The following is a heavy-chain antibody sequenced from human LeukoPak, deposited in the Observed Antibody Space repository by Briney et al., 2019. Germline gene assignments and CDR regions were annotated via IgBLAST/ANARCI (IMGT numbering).Heavy chain of an antibody. CDR3: ARDLGYDSSGYCFDY. D-gene: IGHD3-22*01. V-gene: IGHV3-21*01. CDR2: ISSSSSYI. Sequence: GGSLRLSCAASGFTFSSYAMSWVRQAPGKGLEWVSSISSSSSYIYYADSVKGRFTISRDNAKNSLYLQMNSLRAEDTAVYYCARDLGYDSSGYCFDYWGQGTLVTVSS. CDR1: GFTFSSYA. J-gene: IGHJ4*02.